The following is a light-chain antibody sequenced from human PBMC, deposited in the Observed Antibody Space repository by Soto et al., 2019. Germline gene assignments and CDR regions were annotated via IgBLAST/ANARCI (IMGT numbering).Light chain of an antibody. J-gene: IGLJ3*02. CDR3: VLYMGRRIWM. V-gene: IGLV8-61*01. CDR1: SGSVSTDNY. Sequence: QAVVTQEPSFSVSPGGTVTLTCALSSGSVSTDNYPSWCQQTPGQPPRTLIFRTNTRSSGVPDHFSGSILGSKAALTITGPQADDESDYYCVLYMGRRIWMFGGGTKLTVL. CDR2: RTN.